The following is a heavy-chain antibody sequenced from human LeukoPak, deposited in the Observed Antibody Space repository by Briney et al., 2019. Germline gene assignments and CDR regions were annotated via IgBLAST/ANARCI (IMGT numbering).Heavy chain of an antibody. CDR2: ISSSSSTI. Sequence: PGGSLRLSCAASGFTFSSYSMNWVRQAPGKGLEWVSYISSSSSTIYYADSVKGRFTISRDNSKNTLYLQINSLRAEDTAVYYCAKGTYYDFWSGYYWGQGTLVTVSS. CDR3: AKGTYYDFWSGYY. D-gene: IGHD3-3*01. CDR1: GFTFSSYS. J-gene: IGHJ4*02. V-gene: IGHV3-48*01.